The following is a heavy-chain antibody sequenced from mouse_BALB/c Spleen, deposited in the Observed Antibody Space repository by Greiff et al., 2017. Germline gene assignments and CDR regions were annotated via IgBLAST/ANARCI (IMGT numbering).Heavy chain of an antibody. D-gene: IGHD3-2*01. CDR3: ASDSSGYYFAY. V-gene: IGHV14-3*02. J-gene: IGHJ3*01. CDR2: IDPANGNT. CDR1: GFNIKDTY. Sequence: VQLKESGAELVKPGASVKLSCTASGFNIKDTYMHWVKQRPEQGLEWIGRIDPANGNTKYDPKFQGKATITADTSSNTAYLQLSSLTSEDTAVYYCASDSSGYYFAYWGQGTLVTVSA.